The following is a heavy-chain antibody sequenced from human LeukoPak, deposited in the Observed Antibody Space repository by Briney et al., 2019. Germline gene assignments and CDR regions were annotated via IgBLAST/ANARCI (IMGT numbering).Heavy chain of an antibody. Sequence: GGSLRLSCAASGFTFSTYSMNWVRHAPGKGLEWVSSISSSSSYIYYADSVKGRFTISRDNAKNSLYLQMNSLRAEDTAGYYCARDLSPLPPYYYDSSGQAGFDYWGQGTLVTVSS. J-gene: IGHJ4*02. D-gene: IGHD3-22*01. CDR1: GFTFSTYS. V-gene: IGHV3-21*01. CDR2: ISSSSSYI. CDR3: ARDLSPLPPYYYDSSGQAGFDY.